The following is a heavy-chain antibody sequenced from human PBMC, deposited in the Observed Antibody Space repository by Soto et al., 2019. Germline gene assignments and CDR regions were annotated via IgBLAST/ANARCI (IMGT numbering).Heavy chain of an antibody. V-gene: IGHV4-59*01. CDR3: ARYYDILTGPFDY. Sequence: PSETLSLTCTVSGGSISSYYWSWIRQPPGKGLEWIGYIYYSGSTNYNPSLKSRVTISVDTSKTQFSLKLSSVTAADTAVYYCARYYDILTGPFDYWGQGTLVTVSS. CDR1: GGSISSYY. J-gene: IGHJ4*02. D-gene: IGHD3-9*01. CDR2: IYYSGST.